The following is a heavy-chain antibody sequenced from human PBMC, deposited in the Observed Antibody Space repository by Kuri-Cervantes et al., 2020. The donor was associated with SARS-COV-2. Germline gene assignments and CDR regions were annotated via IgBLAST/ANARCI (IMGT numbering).Heavy chain of an antibody. CDR3: ARGAFGYYGMDV. CDR2: IYYSGST. Sequence: SETLSLTCTVSGGSISSGDYYWSWIRQPPGKGLEWIGYIYYSGSTYYNPSLKSRVTISVDMSKNQFSLKLSSVTAADTAVYYCARGAFGYYGMDVWGQGTTVTVSS. D-gene: IGHD3-10*01. V-gene: IGHV4-30-4*01. J-gene: IGHJ6*02. CDR1: GGSISSGDYY.